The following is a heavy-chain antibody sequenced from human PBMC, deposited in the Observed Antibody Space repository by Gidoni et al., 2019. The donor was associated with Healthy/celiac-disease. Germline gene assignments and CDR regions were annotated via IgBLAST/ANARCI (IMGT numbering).Heavy chain of an antibody. CDR3: ARDGNNWNDGTSGWFDT. CDR2: VSAYNGNT. Sequence: HVPLVQSGAEVTKPGASVKVSCIASGYTFPSADISWVRQAPGQGLEWLGWVSAYNGNTSYAQKRQGRGTMTTDTSTSTGYMELRSLRADDTAVYCCARDGNNWNDGTSGWFDTWGQGTLVTVSS. D-gene: IGHD1-1*01. CDR1: GYTFPSAD. J-gene: IGHJ5*02. V-gene: IGHV1-18*01.